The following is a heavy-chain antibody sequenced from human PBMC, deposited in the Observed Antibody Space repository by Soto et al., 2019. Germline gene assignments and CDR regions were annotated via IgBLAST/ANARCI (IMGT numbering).Heavy chain of an antibody. D-gene: IGHD2-15*01. V-gene: IGHV3-15*07. Sequence: EVQLVDSGGGFISPGGSLRLSCAASGLTISHAWMNWVRQAPGKGLEWVGRIKTHTEGGTTDYDAAVKGRFTVSRDDSKTTLYLQMNSLKTEDTAVYYCTTGSVEGVWGQGTMVTVSS. CDR2: IKTHTEGGTT. CDR3: TTGSVEGV. J-gene: IGHJ6*02. CDR1: GLTISHAW.